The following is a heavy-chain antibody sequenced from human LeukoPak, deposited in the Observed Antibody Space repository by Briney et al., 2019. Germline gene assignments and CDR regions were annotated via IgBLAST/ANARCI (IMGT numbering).Heavy chain of an antibody. CDR3: ARDLAENYIDY. CDR2: IYYSGST. CDR1: GGSISSYY. Sequence: SETLSLTCTVSGGSISSYYWSWIRQPPGKGLEWIGYIYYSGSTNYNPSLKSRVTISVDTSKNQFSLKLSSVTAADTAVYYCARDLAENYIDYWGQGTLVTVSS. J-gene: IGHJ4*02. V-gene: IGHV4-59*01. D-gene: IGHD3-16*01.